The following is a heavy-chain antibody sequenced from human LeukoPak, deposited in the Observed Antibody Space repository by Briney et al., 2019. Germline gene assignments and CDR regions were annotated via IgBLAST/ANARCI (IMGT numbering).Heavy chain of an antibody. D-gene: IGHD3-22*01. Sequence: PGGSLRLSCAASGLTFSGSWMNWVRQAPGKGLEWVANIKQDGSEKYYVDSVKGRFTISRDNAKNSLYLQMNSLTAEDTAVYYCARGHYDFDYWGQGTLVTVSS. V-gene: IGHV3-7*01. J-gene: IGHJ4*02. CDR3: ARGHYDFDY. CDR2: IKQDGSEK. CDR1: GLTFSGSW.